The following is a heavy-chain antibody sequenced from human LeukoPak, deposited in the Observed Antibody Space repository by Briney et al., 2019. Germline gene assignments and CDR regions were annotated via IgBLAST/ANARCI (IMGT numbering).Heavy chain of an antibody. V-gene: IGHV1-18*01. Sequence: ASVKVSCKASGYTFTSYGISWVRQAPGQGLEWMGWISAYNGNTNYAQRLQGRVTMTTDTSTSTAYMELRSLRSDDTAVYYCARGPWARKLTYYYGSGSYVYYYYMDVWGKGTTVTISS. CDR2: ISAYNGNT. CDR1: GYTFTSYG. CDR3: ARGPWARKLTYYYGSGSYVYYYYMDV. D-gene: IGHD3-10*01. J-gene: IGHJ6*03.